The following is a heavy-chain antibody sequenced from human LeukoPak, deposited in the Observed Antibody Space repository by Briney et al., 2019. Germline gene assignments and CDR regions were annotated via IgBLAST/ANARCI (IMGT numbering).Heavy chain of an antibody. Sequence: GGSLRLSCAASGFTFSSYAMSWVRQAPGKGLEWVSAITGSGGSTYYAHSVKGRFTISRNNSKNTLYVQMNSLRAEDTAVYYCATERNWVFDYWGQGTLVTVSS. V-gene: IGHV3-23*01. CDR3: ATERNWVFDY. D-gene: IGHD7-27*01. J-gene: IGHJ4*02. CDR2: ITGSGGST. CDR1: GFTFSSYA.